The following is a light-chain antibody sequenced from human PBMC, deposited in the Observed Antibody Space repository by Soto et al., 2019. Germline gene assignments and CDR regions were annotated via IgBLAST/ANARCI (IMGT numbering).Light chain of an antibody. Sequence: QSVLTQPPSASESPGQRVTISCSGSSSNVGSNAINWYQQLPGTAPTLLIYSNNERLSGVPDRFSGSKSGTSASLAISGLQSEDEADYYCATWDDSLNGYVFGTGTKV. CDR1: SSNVGSNA. CDR3: ATWDDSLNGYV. CDR2: SNN. J-gene: IGLJ1*01. V-gene: IGLV1-44*01.